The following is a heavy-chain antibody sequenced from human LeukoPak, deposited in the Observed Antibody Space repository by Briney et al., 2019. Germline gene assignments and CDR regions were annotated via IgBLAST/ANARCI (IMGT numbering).Heavy chain of an antibody. CDR1: GFTFTGYY. D-gene: IGHD3-10*01. V-gene: IGHV1-2*02. CDR2: INPKSGGT. J-gene: IGHJ4*02. Sequence: ASVKVSCKASGFTFTGYYIHWVRQAPGQGLEWMGWINPKSGGTNYQGRVTMTRDTSINTAYMELSRLRSDDTAFYYCARLIGFGELSLGYWSQGTLVTVSS. CDR3: ARLIGFGELSLGY.